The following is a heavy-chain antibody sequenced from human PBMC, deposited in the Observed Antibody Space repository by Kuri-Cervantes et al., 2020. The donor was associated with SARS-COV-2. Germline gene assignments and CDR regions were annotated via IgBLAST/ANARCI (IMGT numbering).Heavy chain of an antibody. J-gene: IGHJ4*02. CDR1: GYGFTSYA. CDR3: ARDARPSAWQTLFDY. D-gene: IGHD3-3*01. CDR2: INPDNGNT. Sequence: ASVKVSCKASGYGFTSYAIDWVRQAPGQRLEWMGWINPDNGNTKYSQKFQGRVTITRDSSASTAYMELSSLRPEDTAVYYCARDARPSAWQTLFDYWGQGTLVTVSS. V-gene: IGHV1-3*01.